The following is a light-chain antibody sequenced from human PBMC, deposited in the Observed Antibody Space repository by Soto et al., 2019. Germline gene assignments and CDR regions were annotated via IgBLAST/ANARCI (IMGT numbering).Light chain of an antibody. CDR3: QQHNTLPFT. V-gene: IGKV1-9*01. J-gene: IGKJ5*01. Sequence: IQLTQSPSLLSASVGDRVTITRRASHDNSTYLAWYQQKPGKAPKLMIYEASTWQRGVPSRFSGSGSGTEFTLSISGLLPEDFATYHCQQHNTLPFTFGQGTRLDIK. CDR2: EAS. CDR1: HDNSTY.